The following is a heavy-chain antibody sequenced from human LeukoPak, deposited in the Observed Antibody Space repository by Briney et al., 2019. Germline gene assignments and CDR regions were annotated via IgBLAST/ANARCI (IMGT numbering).Heavy chain of an antibody. CDR2: LYSAGNT. CDR3: AKAREYLAIDY. CDR1: GFTVSSNY. D-gene: IGHD2/OR15-2a*01. J-gene: IGHJ4*02. Sequence: GSLRLSCAASGFTVSSNYMNWVRQAPGKGLEWVSVLYSAGNTFYADSVKGRFTISRDNSKNTLYLQMNSLRPEDTAVYYCAKAREYLAIDYWGQGTLVTVPS. V-gene: IGHV3-66*02.